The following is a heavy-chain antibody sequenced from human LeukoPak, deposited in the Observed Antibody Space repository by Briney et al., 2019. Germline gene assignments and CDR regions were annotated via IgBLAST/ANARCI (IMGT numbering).Heavy chain of an antibody. D-gene: IGHD5-12*01. V-gene: IGHV3-33*06. CDR1: GFSFSNYG. Sequence: GGSLRLSCAASGFSFSNYGFHWVRQAPGKGLYWVSAISYDGKNIHSADSVKGRFTISRDNSRNTVYLQMNSLRVEDTAVYYCAKTYSRESGYDFFFHYWGQGTRVTVSS. CDR3: AKTYSRESGYDFFFHY. CDR2: ISYDGKNI. J-gene: IGHJ4*02.